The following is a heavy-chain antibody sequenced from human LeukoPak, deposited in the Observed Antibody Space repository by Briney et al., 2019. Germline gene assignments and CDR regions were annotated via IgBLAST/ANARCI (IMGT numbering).Heavy chain of an antibody. CDR2: IYYSGST. V-gene: IGHV4-59*12. CDR1: GGSINSYY. J-gene: IGHJ3*02. CDR3: ARALGAFDI. Sequence: PSETLSLTCTVSGGSINSYYWSWIRQSPGKGLEWIGYIYYSGSTNYNPSLKSRVTISLDKSKNQVSLKLNSVTAADTAVYYCARALGAFDIWGQGTMVTVSS.